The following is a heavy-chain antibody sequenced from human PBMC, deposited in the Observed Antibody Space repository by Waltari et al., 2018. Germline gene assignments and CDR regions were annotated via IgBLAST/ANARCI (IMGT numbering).Heavy chain of an antibody. CDR3: ARDRGYYDRSGYYPFDS. CDR2: ISGSSLTK. J-gene: IGHJ4*02. V-gene: IGHV3-48*04. Sequence: EVQLVESGGDLIQPGGSLRLSCAASGFSFRSYSLSWVRQAPGKGLEWMSYISGSSLTKHYADSGKGRFSISRDNAENSVHLQMNSLRVEDTAVYYCARDRGYYDRSGYYPFDSWGQGTLVIVSS. D-gene: IGHD3-22*01. CDR1: GFSFRSYS.